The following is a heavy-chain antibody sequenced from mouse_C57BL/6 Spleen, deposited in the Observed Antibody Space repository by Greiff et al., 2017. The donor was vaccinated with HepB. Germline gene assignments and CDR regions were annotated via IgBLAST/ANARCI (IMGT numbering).Heavy chain of an antibody. CDR3: TTPRVAKGYAMDY. D-gene: IGHD1-1*02. CDR2: IDPEDGDT. Sequence: EVQLQQSGAELVRPGASVKLSCTASGFNIKDYYMHWVKQRPEQGLEWIGRIDPEDGDTEYAPKFQGKATMTADTSSNTAYLQLSSLTAEDTAVYYCTTPRVAKGYAMDYWGQGTSVTVSS. V-gene: IGHV14-1*01. J-gene: IGHJ4*01. CDR1: GFNIKDYY.